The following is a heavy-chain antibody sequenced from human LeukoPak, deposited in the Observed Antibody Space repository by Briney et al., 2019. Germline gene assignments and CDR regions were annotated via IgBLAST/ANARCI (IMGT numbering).Heavy chain of an antibody. J-gene: IGHJ4*02. CDR2: ISERRET. D-gene: IGHD3-10*01. V-gene: IGHV3-74*01. Sequence: PGGSLRLSCAASGFTFSSHWMHWVRQAPGKGLEWVPRISERRETTYAESVKGRFTISRDSAKNTVYLQMNSLRVEDTAVYHCARDIVIGSGSCLDWGQGTLVTVSS. CDR1: GFTFSSHW. CDR3: ARDIVIGSGSCLD.